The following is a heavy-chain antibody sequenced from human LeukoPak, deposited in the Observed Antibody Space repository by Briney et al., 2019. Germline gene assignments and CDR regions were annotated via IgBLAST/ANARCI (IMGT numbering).Heavy chain of an antibody. CDR3: ARDLEVYYDSSGKRLDY. CDR2: ISSSGSTI. V-gene: IGHV3-48*03. Sequence: PGGSLRLSCAASGFTFSSYEMNWVRQAPGKGLEWVSYISSSGSTIYYADSVKGRFTISRDNAKNSLYLQMNSLSAEDTAVYYCARDLEVYYDSSGKRLDYWGQGTLVTVSS. D-gene: IGHD3-22*01. CDR1: GFTFSSYE. J-gene: IGHJ4*02.